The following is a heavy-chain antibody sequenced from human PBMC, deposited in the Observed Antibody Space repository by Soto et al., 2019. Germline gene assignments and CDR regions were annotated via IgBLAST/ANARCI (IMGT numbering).Heavy chain of an antibody. J-gene: IGHJ4*02. D-gene: IGHD7-27*01. V-gene: IGHV3-64D*06. Sequence: GGSLRLSCSASGFTFSSYAMHWVRQAPRKGLEYVSAISSNGGSTYYADSVKGRFTISRDNSKNTLYLQMSSLRAEDTAVYYCVKAYGDAEEYDFDYWGQGTLVTVSS. CDR3: VKAYGDAEEYDFDY. CDR1: GFTFSSYA. CDR2: ISSNGGST.